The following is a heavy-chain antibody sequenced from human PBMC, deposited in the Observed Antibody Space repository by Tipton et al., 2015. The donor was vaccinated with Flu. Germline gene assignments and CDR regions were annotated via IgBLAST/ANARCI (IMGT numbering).Heavy chain of an antibody. Sequence: TLSLTCAVSGYSIRSSNYYWGWIRQPPGKGLEWIGNIFHSGNTYHNPSLKSRVTISVDTSKNQFSLKLSSVTAADTAVYYCARRDYSNYVSEPKNWFDTWGRGTLVTVSS. CDR2: IFHSGNT. J-gene: IGHJ5*02. CDR3: ARRDYSNYVSEPKNWFDT. V-gene: IGHV4-38-2*01. D-gene: IGHD4-11*01. CDR1: GYSIRSSNYY.